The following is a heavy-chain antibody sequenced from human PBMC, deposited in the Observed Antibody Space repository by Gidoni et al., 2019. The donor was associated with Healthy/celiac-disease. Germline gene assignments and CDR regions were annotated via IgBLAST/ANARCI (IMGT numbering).Heavy chain of an antibody. Sequence: EVQLVASGGGLVQPGRSLRLSCAASGFTFDDYAMHWVRQAPGKGLEWVSGISWNSGSIGYADSVKGRFTSSRDNAKNSLYLQMNSLRAEDMALYYCAKGYYYDSSGQLDYWGQGTLVTVSS. CDR3: AKGYYYDSSGQLDY. V-gene: IGHV3-9*03. D-gene: IGHD3-22*01. J-gene: IGHJ4*02. CDR2: ISWNSGSI. CDR1: GFTFDDYA.